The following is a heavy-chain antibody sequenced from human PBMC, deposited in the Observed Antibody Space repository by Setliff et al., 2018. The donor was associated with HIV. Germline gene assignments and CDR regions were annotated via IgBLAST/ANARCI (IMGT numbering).Heavy chain of an antibody. J-gene: IGHJ4*02. D-gene: IGHD2-2*02. V-gene: IGHV3-9*01. CDR2: ITWNSATI. Sequence: GGSLRLSCAASGFTFDDYAMHWGRQSPGKGPEWVAGITWNSATIAYADSVQGRFTISRDNDRHYVYLQMTSLRAEDRAVYYCVRDIGFNLYDHWGQGTQVTVSS. CDR1: GFTFDDYA. CDR3: VRDIGFNLYDH.